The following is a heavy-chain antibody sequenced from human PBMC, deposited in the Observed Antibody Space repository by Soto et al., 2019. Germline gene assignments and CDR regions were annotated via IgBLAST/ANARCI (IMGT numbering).Heavy chain of an antibody. CDR3: AGSIAARPGGYGMGV. CDR2: IYYSGST. Sequence: TSETLSLTCTVSGGSISSYYWSWIRQPPGKGLEWIGYIYYSGSTNYNPSLKSRVTISVDTSKNQFSLKLSSVTAADTAVYYCAGSIAARPGGYGMGVWGQGTTVTVSS. V-gene: IGHV4-59*01. J-gene: IGHJ6*02. CDR1: GGSISSYY. D-gene: IGHD6-6*01.